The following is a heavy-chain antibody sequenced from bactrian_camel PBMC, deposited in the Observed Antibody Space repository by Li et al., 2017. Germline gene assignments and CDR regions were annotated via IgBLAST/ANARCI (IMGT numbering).Heavy chain of an antibody. CDR1: GHTDSSYC. Sequence: QVQLVESGGGSVQAGGSLRLFCAASGHTDSSYCMAWFRQAPGKELEGIAVLDTHGDIEYADSVKGRFFISKDNANNTLYLQMNSLKPDDTAMYYCAAVLGYCDYIFRAQTYRFWGQGTQVTVS. D-gene: IGHD1*01. CDR3: AAVLGYCDYIFRAQTYRF. CDR2: LDTHGDI. J-gene: IGHJ4*01. V-gene: IGHV3S1*01.